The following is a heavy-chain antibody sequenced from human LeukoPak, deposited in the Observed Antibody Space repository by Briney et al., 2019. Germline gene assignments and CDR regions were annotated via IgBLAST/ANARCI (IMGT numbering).Heavy chain of an antibody. V-gene: IGHV1-2*02. CDR2: INPNSGGT. CDR3: ARDREFGVPAALLDY. Sequence: ASVKVSCKASGYTFTGYYMHWVRQAPGQGLEWMGWINPNSGGTNYAQKFQGRVTMTRDTSISTAYMELSRLRSDDTAVYYCARDREFGVPAALLDYWGQGTLVTVSS. J-gene: IGHJ4*02. D-gene: IGHD2-2*01. CDR1: GYTFTGYY.